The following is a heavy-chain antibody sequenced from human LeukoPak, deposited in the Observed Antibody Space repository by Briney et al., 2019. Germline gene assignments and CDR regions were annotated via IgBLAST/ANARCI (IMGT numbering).Heavy chain of an antibody. D-gene: IGHD2-2*01. CDR1: GFTFSSYG. J-gene: IGHJ6*02. CDR2: ISYNGSNE. V-gene: IGHV3-30*03. Sequence: GGSLRLSCAASGFTFSSYGMHWVRQAPGKGLEWVALISYNGSNEYYADSVRGRFTISRDNSKFTLYMQMNSLRAEDTAVYYCARVRAGYCTSTSCYTGMDVWGQGTTVTVSS. CDR3: ARVRAGYCTSTSCYTGMDV.